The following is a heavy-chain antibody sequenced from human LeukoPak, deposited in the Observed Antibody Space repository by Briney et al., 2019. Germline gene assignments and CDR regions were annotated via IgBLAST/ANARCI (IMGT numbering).Heavy chain of an antibody. CDR1: GFTFSSYS. J-gene: IGHJ3*02. CDR2: ISSSSSYI. D-gene: IGHD1-26*01. Sequence: GGSLRLSCAASGFTFSSYSMNWVRLAPGKGLEWVSSISSSSSYIYYADSVKGRFTISRDNAKNSLFLQMNSLRAEDTAVYYCARGRQNSGSYSDAFDIWGQGTMVTVSS. CDR3: ARGRQNSGSYSDAFDI. V-gene: IGHV3-21*01.